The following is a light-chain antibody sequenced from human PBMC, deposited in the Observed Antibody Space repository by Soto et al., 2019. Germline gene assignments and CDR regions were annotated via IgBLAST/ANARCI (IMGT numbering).Light chain of an antibody. CDR3: TSYAGSNIWV. CDR2: EVS. Sequence: QSVLTQPPSASGSPGQSVTISCTGTSSDVGAYKYVSWYQQYPGKAPKLMIYEVSRRPSGVPERFSGSKSGNTASLTVSGLQAEDEADYYCTSYAGSNIWVFGGGTKLTVL. CDR1: SSDVGAYKY. V-gene: IGLV2-8*01. J-gene: IGLJ3*02.